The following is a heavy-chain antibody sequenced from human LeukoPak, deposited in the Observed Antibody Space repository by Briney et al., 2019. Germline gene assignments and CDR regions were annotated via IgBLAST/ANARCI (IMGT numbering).Heavy chain of an antibody. CDR1: GGTFSTNA. J-gene: IGHJ4*02. CDR2: VFPLFGSP. D-gene: IGHD6-19*01. Sequence: ASVKVSCKASGGTFSTNAISGVRQAPGQGLKGMGGVFPLFGSPHSPQKLQGTVTITPDESTRTAYMVLSSLRSDDTAIYYCARGGGPYESTGFIAGPFDYWGQGTLVTVSS. V-gene: IGHV1-69*01. CDR3: ARGGGPYESTGFIAGPFDY.